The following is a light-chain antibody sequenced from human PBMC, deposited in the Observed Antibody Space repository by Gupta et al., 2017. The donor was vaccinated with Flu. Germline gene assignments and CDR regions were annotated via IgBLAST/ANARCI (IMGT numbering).Light chain of an antibody. V-gene: IGKV2-28*01. CDR1: QSLLHSNGYNY. Sequence: DIVMTQSPLSLPVTPGEPASISCRSSQSLLHSNGYNYLDWYLQKPGQSPQLLIYLGSNRASGVPDRFSGSGSGTDFTLKISRVEAEDVGVYYCRQDLQTQGTFGQGTLLEIK. J-gene: IGKJ5*01. CDR3: RQDLQTQGT. CDR2: LGS.